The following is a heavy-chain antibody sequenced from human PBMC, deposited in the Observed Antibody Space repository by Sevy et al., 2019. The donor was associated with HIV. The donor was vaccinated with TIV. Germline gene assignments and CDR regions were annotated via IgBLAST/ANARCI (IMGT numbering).Heavy chain of an antibody. CDR1: GGSISSVNW. J-gene: IGHJ5*02. D-gene: IGHD3-16*01. CDR3: ARGGETPRGFDP. Sequence: TLSLTCAVSGGSISSVNWWHWVRQPPGKGLEWIGEIYHSGRTNYNPSLKSRVTISVDNSKNQFSLKLSSVTAADTAVYYCARGGETPRGFDPWGQGSLVTVSS. CDR2: IYHSGRT. V-gene: IGHV4-4*02.